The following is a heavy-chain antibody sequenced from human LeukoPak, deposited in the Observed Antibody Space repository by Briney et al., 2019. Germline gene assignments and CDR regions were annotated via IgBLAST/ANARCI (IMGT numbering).Heavy chain of an antibody. V-gene: IGHV1-46*01. CDR2: INPSGGST. CDR3: ARDRYYYDSSGYIRGISFDY. J-gene: IGHJ4*02. CDR1: GYTFTSYY. Sequence: ASVEVSCRASGYTFTSYYMHWVRQAPGQGLEWMGIINPSGGSTSYAQKFQGRVTMTRDTSTSTVYMELSSLRSEDTAVYNCARDRYYYDSSGYIRGISFDYWGQGTLVTVSS. D-gene: IGHD3-22*01.